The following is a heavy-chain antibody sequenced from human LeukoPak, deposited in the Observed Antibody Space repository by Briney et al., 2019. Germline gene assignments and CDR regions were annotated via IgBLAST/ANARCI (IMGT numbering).Heavy chain of an antibody. Sequence: GGSLRLSCAASGFTFSSYSMNWVRQAPGKGLEWVSSISSSSSYIYYADSVKGRFTISRDNAKNSLYLQMNSLTSEDTAVYYCAKGNYYDSSGYGSAFSYWGQGTLVTVSS. J-gene: IGHJ4*02. V-gene: IGHV3-21*01. CDR1: GFTFSSYS. CDR2: ISSSSSYI. D-gene: IGHD3-22*01. CDR3: AKGNYYDSSGYGSAFSY.